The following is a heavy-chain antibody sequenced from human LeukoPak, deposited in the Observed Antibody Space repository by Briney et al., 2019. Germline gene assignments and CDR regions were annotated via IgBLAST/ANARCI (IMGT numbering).Heavy chain of an antibody. J-gene: IGHJ6*02. D-gene: IGHD5-12*01. CDR1: GGTFSSYA. Sequence: SVKVSCKASGGTFSSYAISWVRQAPGQGLEWMGRIIPILGIANYAQKFQGRVTITADKSTSTAYMELSSLRSEDTAVYYCATQQDIVATIIEGGMDVWGQGTTVTVS. V-gene: IGHV1-69*04. CDR2: IIPILGIA. CDR3: ATQQDIVATIIEGGMDV.